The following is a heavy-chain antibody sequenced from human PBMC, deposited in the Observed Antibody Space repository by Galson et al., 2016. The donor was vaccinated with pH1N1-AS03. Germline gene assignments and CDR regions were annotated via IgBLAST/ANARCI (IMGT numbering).Heavy chain of an antibody. V-gene: IGHV4-59*01. J-gene: IGHJ2*01. CDR3: ARDTGGWYIDL. CDR2: IHHSGST. CDR1: GSTTSLFY. Sequence: SETLSLTCSVFGSTTSLFYWNWIRQPPGKGLEWIGFIHHSGSTNYNPSLKSRVTISIDTSKNQFSLKLSSVTAADTAVYYCARDTGGWYIDLWGRGTLVTVSS. D-gene: IGHD1-1*01.